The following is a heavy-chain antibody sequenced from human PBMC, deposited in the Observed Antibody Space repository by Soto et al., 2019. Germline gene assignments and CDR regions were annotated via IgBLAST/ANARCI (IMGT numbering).Heavy chain of an antibody. CDR1: GFMFSTYL. D-gene: IGHD3-16*01. V-gene: IGHV3-7*01. Sequence: PGGSLRLSCAASGFMFSTYLMSWVRQAPGKGLEWVANIKQGGNEKFYVDSVKGRFTISRDNAKKSPYLQMDNLRPEDTAVYYCVGALTYEVPYYYYGMDVWGQGTTVTVSS. J-gene: IGHJ6*01. CDR2: IKQGGNEK. CDR3: VGALTYEVPYYYYGMDV.